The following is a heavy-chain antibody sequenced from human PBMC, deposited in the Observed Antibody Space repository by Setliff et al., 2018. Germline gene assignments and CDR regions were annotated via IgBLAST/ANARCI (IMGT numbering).Heavy chain of an antibody. D-gene: IGHD5-18*01. CDR3: AREGVDTRSSTDYRYYVDV. Sequence: ASVKVSCKASGYTFSTYGISWLRQTPGQGLEWMGWIGGHNDDPLFAQKFQGRVTMTTDTSTTTAYMELSSLRTEDTAVYYCAREGVDTRSSTDYRYYVDVWGKGTTVTVSS. J-gene: IGHJ6*03. CDR1: GYTFSTYG. CDR2: IGGHNDDP. V-gene: IGHV1-18*01.